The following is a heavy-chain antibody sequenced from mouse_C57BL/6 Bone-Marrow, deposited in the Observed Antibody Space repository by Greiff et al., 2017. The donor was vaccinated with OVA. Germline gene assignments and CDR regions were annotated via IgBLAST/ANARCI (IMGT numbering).Heavy chain of an antibody. CDR1: GFTFSSYA. V-gene: IGHV5-4*03. CDR2: ISDGGSYT. CDR3: ARYPLGRDFGV. J-gene: IGHJ1*03. Sequence: EVKLVESGGGLVKPGGSLKLSCAASGFTFSSYAMSWVRQTPEKRLEWVATISDGGSYTYYPDNVKGRSTISRDNAKNNLYLQMSHLKSEDTAMYYCARYPLGRDFGVWGTGTTVTVSS.